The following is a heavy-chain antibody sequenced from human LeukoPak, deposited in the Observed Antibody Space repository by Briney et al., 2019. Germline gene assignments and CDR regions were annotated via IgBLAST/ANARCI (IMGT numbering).Heavy chain of an antibody. CDR2: MYYSGST. J-gene: IGHJ5*02. V-gene: IGHV4-30-4*01. CDR1: GGSISSGDYY. CDR3: ARPYYYDSRIDP. D-gene: IGHD3-22*01. Sequence: SETLSLTCTVSGGSISSGDYYWSWIRQPPGKGLEWIAYMYYSGSTYYNPSLKSRVTMSADTSKNQLSLKLSSVTAADTTVYYCARPYYYDSRIDPWGQGILVTVSS.